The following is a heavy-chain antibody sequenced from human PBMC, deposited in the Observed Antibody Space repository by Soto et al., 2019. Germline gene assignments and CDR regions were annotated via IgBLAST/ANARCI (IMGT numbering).Heavy chain of an antibody. D-gene: IGHD1-20*01. CDR1: GFTFSSYA. J-gene: IGHJ6*03. CDR3: AKNPGISYYYYYMDV. Sequence: EVQLLESGGGLVQPGGSLRLSCAASGFTFSSYAMSWVRQAQGKGLEWVSAISGSGGSTYYADSVKGRFTISRDNSKNTLYLQMNSLRAEDTAVYYCAKNPGISYYYYYMDVWGKGTTVTVSS. V-gene: IGHV3-23*01. CDR2: ISGSGGST.